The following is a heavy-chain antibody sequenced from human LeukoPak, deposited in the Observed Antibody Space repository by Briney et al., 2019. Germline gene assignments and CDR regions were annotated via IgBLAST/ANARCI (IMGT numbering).Heavy chain of an antibody. CDR2: IIPIFGTA. V-gene: IGHV1-69*13. CDR3: ARSVTAAFEYYFDY. D-gene: IGHD2-2*01. J-gene: IGHJ4*02. CDR1: GGTFSSYA. Sequence: ASVKVSCKASGGTFSSYAISWVRQAPGQGLEWMGGIIPIFGTANYAQKLQGRVTITADESTSTAYMELSSLRSEDTAVYYCARSVTAAFEYYFDYWGQGTLVTVSS.